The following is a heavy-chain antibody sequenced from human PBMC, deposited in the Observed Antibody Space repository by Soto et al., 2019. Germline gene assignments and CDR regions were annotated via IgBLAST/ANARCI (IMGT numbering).Heavy chain of an antibody. Sequence: QVQLVESGGGVVQPGRSLRLSCAASGFTFSSYGMHWVRQAPGKGLEWVAVISYDGSNKYYADSVKGRFTISRYNCKNKLYLQMNSLRAEDTAVYYCVKELIVLMVYAHYGMDVWGQGTTVTVSS. CDR2: ISYDGSNK. D-gene: IGHD2-8*01. V-gene: IGHV3-30*18. J-gene: IGHJ6*02. CDR1: GFTFSSYG. CDR3: VKELIVLMVYAHYGMDV.